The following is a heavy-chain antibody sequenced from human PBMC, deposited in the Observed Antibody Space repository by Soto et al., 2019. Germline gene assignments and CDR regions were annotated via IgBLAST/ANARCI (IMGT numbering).Heavy chain of an antibody. J-gene: IGHJ6*02. D-gene: IGHD6-19*01. Sequence: LRLSCAASRFTFSSYAMTWVRQAPGKGVEWVSTISGTGTSTYYADSVRGRFTISRDNSKNTLFLQMNGLRAEDTAIYYCAKDQGYANGWSRRYALDVWGQGTTVTVSS. CDR3: AKDQGYANGWSRRYALDV. CDR1: RFTFSSYA. V-gene: IGHV3-23*01. CDR2: ISGTGTST.